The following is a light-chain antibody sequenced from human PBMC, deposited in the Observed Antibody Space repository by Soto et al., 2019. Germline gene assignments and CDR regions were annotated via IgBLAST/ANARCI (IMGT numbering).Light chain of an antibody. CDR1: QSVSSN. V-gene: IGKV3-15*01. Sequence: EIVMTQSPATLSVYRGERATLSCRASQSVSSNLAWYQQKPGQAPRLLIYGASTRATGIPARFSGSGSGTEFTLTISSLQSEDFAVYYCQQYNNWPLWTFGQGTKVEIK. CDR3: QQYNNWPLWT. CDR2: GAS. J-gene: IGKJ1*01.